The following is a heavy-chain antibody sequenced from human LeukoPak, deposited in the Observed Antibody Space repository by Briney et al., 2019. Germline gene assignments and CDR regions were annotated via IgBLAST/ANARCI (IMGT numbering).Heavy chain of an antibody. V-gene: IGHV4-31*03. CDR2: IYYSGST. Sequence: PSETLSLTCTVSGGSISSGGYYWGWIRQHPGKGLEWIGYIYYSGSTYYNPSLKRRVTISVDTSKNQFSLRLNSVTAADTAVYYCARFSQYYDSPTHYLDYWGQGILVTVSS. CDR3: ARFSQYYDSPTHYLDY. CDR1: GGSISSGGYY. D-gene: IGHD3-16*01. J-gene: IGHJ4*02.